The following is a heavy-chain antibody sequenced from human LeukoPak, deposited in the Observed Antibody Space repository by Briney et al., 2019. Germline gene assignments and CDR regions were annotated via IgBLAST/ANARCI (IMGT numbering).Heavy chain of an antibody. CDR1: GLNFDDSA. V-gene: IGHV3-43*02. Sequence: PGGSLRLSCVASGLNFDDSAMHWVRQAPGKGLEWVSLISADGGSTFSADSVKGRLSISRDNSKNSLYLQMNSLRSEDTDMYYRAKESGKFDYWGQGTLVAVSS. J-gene: IGHJ4*02. CDR3: AKESGKFDY. CDR2: ISADGGST.